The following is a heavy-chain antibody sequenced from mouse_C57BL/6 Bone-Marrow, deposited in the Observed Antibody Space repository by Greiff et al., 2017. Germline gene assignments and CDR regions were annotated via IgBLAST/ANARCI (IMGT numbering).Heavy chain of an antibody. Sequence: EVKLQESGPGMVKPSQSLSLTCTVTGYSITSGYDWHWIRHFPGNKLEWMGYISYSGSTNYNPSLKSRISITHDTSKNHFFLKLNSVTTEDTATYYCARDYYGSSYVFAYWGQGTLVTVSA. CDR3: ARDYYGSSYVFAY. J-gene: IGHJ3*01. CDR2: ISYSGST. V-gene: IGHV3-1*01. D-gene: IGHD1-1*01. CDR1: GYSITSGYD.